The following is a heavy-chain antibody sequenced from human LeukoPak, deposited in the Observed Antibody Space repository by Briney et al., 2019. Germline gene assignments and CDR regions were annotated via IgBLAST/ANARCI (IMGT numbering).Heavy chain of an antibody. J-gene: IGHJ6*02. CDR2: IYYSGST. CDR1: GGSINNYY. D-gene: IGHD2-8*01. Sequence: PSETLSLTCTVSGGSINNYYWNWIRQPPGKGLEWIGYIYYSGSTNYNPSLKSRVTISVDTSKNQFSLKMSSMTAADTAVYYCARSEYSTNSSVAFYGIDVWGQGTTVTVSS. CDR3: ARSEYSTNSSVAFYGIDV. V-gene: IGHV4-59*08.